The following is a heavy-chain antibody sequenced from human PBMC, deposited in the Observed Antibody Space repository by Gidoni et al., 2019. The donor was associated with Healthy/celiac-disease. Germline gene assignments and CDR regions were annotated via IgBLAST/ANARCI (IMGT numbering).Heavy chain of an antibody. CDR3: ATLISGWYGNEFDY. V-gene: IGHV3-48*01. D-gene: IGHD6-19*01. CDR2: ISSSSSTI. Sequence: EVQLVESGGGLVQPGGSLRLSCAASGFTFSSYSMNWVRQAPGKGLEWVSYISSSSSTIYYADSVKGRFTISRDNAKNSLYLQMNSLRAEDTAVYYCATLISGWYGNEFDYWGQGTLVTVSS. CDR1: GFTFSSYS. J-gene: IGHJ4*02.